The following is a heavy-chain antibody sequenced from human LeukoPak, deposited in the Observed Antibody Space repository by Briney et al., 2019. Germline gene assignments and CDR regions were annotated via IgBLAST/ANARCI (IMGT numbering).Heavy chain of an antibody. Sequence: SETLSLTCAVYGGSFSGYYWGWIRQPPGKGLEWIGEINHSGSTNYNPSLKSRVTISVDTSKNQFSLKLSSVTAADTAVYYCRLDSSGYYPDYWGQGTMVTVSS. D-gene: IGHD3-22*01. CDR2: INHSGST. CDR1: GGSFSGYY. V-gene: IGHV4-34*01. CDR3: RLDSSGYYPDY. J-gene: IGHJ4*02.